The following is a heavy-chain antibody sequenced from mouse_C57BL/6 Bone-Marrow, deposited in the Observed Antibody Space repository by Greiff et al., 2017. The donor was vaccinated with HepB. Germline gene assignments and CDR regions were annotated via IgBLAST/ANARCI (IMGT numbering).Heavy chain of an antibody. V-gene: IGHV14-4*01. CDR2: IDPENGDT. Sequence: EVQVVESGAELVRPGASVKLSCTASGFNIKDDYMHWVKQRPEQGLEWIGWIDPENGDTEYASKFQGKATITADTSSNTAYLQLSSLTSEDTAVYYCTTVLRWYFDVWGTGTTVTVSS. J-gene: IGHJ1*03. D-gene: IGHD1-1*01. CDR1: GFNIKDDY. CDR3: TTVLRWYFDV.